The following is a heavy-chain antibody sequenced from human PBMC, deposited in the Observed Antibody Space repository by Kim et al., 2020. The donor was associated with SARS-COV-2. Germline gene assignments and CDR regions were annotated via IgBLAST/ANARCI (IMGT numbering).Heavy chain of an antibody. V-gene: IGHV3-64*01. J-gene: IGHJ4*02. CDR3: ASLYCSTTSCYYDY. D-gene: IGHD2-2*01. Sequence: ANSVKGRFTISRDNSKNTLYLQMGSLRAEDMAVYYCASLYCSTTSCYYDYWGQGTLVTVSS.